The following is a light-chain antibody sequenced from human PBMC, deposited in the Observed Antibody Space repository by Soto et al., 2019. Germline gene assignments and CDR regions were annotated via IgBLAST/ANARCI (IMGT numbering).Light chain of an antibody. CDR1: SSNIGSGYD. V-gene: IGLV1-40*01. J-gene: IGLJ1*01. CDR2: GNT. CDR3: QSYDNRLSGYV. Sequence: QLLLTQPPSVSGAPGQRVTISCTGGSSNIGSGYDVHWYQQLPGTAPKLLIYGNTNRPSGVPDRFSASTSATSASLAITGLQAEDEGDYYCQSYDNRLSGYVFGTGTKLTVL.